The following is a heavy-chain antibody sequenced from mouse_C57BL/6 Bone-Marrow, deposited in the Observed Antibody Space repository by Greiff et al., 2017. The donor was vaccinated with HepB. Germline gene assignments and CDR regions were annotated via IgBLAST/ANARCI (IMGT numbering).Heavy chain of an antibody. D-gene: IGHD3-1*01. CDR1: GYTFTSYW. CDR3: AGRASLLSWFAY. V-gene: IGHV1-50*01. CDR2: IDPSDSYI. Sequence: VQLQQPGAEFVKPGASVKLSCKASGYTFTSYWMQWVKQRPGQGLEWIGEIDPSDSYINYNQKFKGKATLTVDTSSSTAYMQLSRLTSEDSAVYYGAGRASLLSWFAYWGQGTLVTVSA. J-gene: IGHJ3*01.